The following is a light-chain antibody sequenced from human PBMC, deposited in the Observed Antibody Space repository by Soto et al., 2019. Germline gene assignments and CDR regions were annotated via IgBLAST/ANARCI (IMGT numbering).Light chain of an antibody. J-gene: IGKJ1*01. CDR2: GAS. V-gene: IGKV3-15*01. Sequence: VVMTRSPATLSETQGKRATLSCRASQSVSTNLAWYQQKPGQAPRLLIHGASTRATGIPARFSGSGSGTEFTLTITSLHSEDCGVYFCKQDIGWPGALGQGTTVDIK. CDR3: KQDIGWPGA. CDR1: QSVSTN.